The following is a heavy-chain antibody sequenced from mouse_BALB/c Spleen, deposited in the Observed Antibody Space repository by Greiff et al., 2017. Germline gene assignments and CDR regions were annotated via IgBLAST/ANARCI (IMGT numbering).Heavy chain of an antibody. J-gene: IGHJ2*01. CDR1: GFTFSSYA. CDR2: ISSGGST. CDR3: ARGWERFFDY. D-gene: IGHD4-1*01. V-gene: IGHV5-6-5*01. Sequence: EVQGVESGGGLVKPGGSLKLSCAASGFTFSSYAMSWVRQTPEKRLEWVASISSGGSTYYPDSVKGRFTISRDNARNILYLQMSSLRSEDTAMYYCARGWERFFDYWGQGTTLTVSS.